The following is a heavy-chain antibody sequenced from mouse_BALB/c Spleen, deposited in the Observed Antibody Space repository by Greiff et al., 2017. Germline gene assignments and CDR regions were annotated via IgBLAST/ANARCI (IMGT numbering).Heavy chain of an antibody. CDR1: GYTFTSYW. CDR3: ARGDYDYDGPDY. V-gene: IGHV1-87*01. D-gene: IGHD2-4*01. Sequence: VQLKESGAELARPGASVKLSCKASGYTFTSYWMQWVKQRPGQGLEWIGAIYPGDGDTRYTQKFKGKATLTADKSSSTAYMQLSSLASEDSAVYYCARGDYDYDGPDYWGQGTTLTVSS. J-gene: IGHJ2*01. CDR2: IYPGDGDT.